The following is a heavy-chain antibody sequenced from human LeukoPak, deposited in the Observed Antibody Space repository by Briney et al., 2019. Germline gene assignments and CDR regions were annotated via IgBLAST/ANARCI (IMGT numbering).Heavy chain of an antibody. D-gene: IGHD1-26*01. CDR3: ARDNGIVGVFYY. Sequence: GRSLRLSCAAAGFTFSSYAMRWGRQAAGKGVGWVAVISYDGSNKYYADSVKGRFTISRDNTKNTLYLQMNSLRAEDTAVYYCARDNGIVGVFYYWGQGTLVTASS. CDR2: ISYDGSNK. CDR1: GFTFSSYA. J-gene: IGHJ4*02. V-gene: IGHV3-30*01.